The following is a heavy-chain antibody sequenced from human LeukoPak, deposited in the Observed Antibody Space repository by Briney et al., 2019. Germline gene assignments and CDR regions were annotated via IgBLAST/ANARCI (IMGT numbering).Heavy chain of an antibody. Sequence: GGSLRLSCAASGFTFHDYAMHWVRQVPGKGLGWVSLISGHGDSTYYADSVKGRFTISRDNSKNSLYLQMNSLRTEDTALYYCAKDGYGNYDYWGQGTLVTVSS. CDR1: GFTFHDYA. V-gene: IGHV3-43*02. CDR2: ISGHGDST. CDR3: AKDGYGNYDY. D-gene: IGHD4-11*01. J-gene: IGHJ4*02.